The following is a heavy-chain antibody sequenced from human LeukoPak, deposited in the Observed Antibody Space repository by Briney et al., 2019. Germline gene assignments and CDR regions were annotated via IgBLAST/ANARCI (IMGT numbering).Heavy chain of an antibody. J-gene: IGHJ6*02. CDR2: ISYDGSNK. CDR3: TKKRLNRLGFYYGIDV. V-gene: IGHV3-30-3*02. Sequence: GGSLRLSCAASGFTFSGYPIHWVRQAPGKGLEWVAVISYDGSNKYYADSVKGRFTISRDNSKNMLYLQMNSLRAEDTAIYYCTKKRLNRLGFYYGIDVWGQGTTVTVSS. D-gene: IGHD4-17*01. CDR1: GFTFSGYP.